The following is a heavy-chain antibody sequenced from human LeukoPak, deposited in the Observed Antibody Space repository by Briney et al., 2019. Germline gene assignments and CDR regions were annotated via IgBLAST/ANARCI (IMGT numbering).Heavy chain of an antibody. J-gene: IGHJ4*02. V-gene: IGHV1-18*01. D-gene: IGHD3-9*01. CDR2: ISAYNGNT. CDR1: GYTFTDYG. Sequence: GASVKVSCKASGYTFTDYGISWLRQAPGQGLEWMGWISAYNGNTIYAQNLQGRVTMTTDTSTSTAYMELRSLRSDDTAVYYCARASVFRYSGTDFDYWGQGTLVTVSS. CDR3: ARASVFRYSGTDFDY.